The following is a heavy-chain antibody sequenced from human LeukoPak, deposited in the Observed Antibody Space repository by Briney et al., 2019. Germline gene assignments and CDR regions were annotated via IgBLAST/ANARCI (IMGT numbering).Heavy chain of an antibody. Sequence: ASVKVSCKASGYTFTSYGISWVRQAPGQGLEWMGWISAYNGNTNYAQKFQGRVAMTTDTSTTTAYMELRSLRSDDTAVYYCARDEDGCNSMYGYWGQGTLVTVSS. CDR1: GYTFTSYG. CDR2: ISAYNGNT. D-gene: IGHD5-24*01. J-gene: IGHJ4*02. V-gene: IGHV1-18*01. CDR3: ARDEDGCNSMYGY.